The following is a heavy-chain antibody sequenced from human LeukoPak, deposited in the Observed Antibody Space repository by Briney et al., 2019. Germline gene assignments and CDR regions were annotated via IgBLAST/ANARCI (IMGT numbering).Heavy chain of an antibody. J-gene: IGHJ4*02. CDR1: GGSISSYY. CDR2: IYYSGST. CDR3: ARHVNSYYDFWSGPLDY. Sequence: SETLSLTCTVSGGSISSYYWSWIRQPPGKGLEWIGYIYYSGSTNYNPSLKSRVTISVDTSKNQFSLKLSSVTAADTAVYYCARHVNSYYDFWSGPLDYWGQGTLVTVSS. D-gene: IGHD3-3*01. V-gene: IGHV4-59*08.